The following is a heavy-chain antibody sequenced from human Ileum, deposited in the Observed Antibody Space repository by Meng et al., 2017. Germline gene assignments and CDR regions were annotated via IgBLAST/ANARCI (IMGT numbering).Heavy chain of an antibody. D-gene: IGHD3-9*01. CDR1: GYSFTSYW. V-gene: IGHV5-51*01. CDR2: IYPGDSDT. Sequence: KVSCKGSGYSFTSYWIGWVRQMPGKGLEWMGIIYPGDSDTRYSPSFQGQVTISADKSISTAYLQWSSLKASDTAMYYCARLEPSGRSWYYDILTGYSENAFDIWGQGTMVTFSS. J-gene: IGHJ3*02. CDR3: ARLEPSGRSWYYDILTGYSENAFDI.